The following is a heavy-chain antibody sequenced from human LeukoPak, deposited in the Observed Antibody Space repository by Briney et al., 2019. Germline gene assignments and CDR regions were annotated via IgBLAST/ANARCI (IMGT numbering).Heavy chain of an antibody. CDR3: ARGKSTFDY. CDR2: VSATEST. V-gene: IGHV4-61*09. D-gene: IGHD2-2*01. J-gene: IGHJ4*02. Sequence: SETLSLTCTVSGGSISSGDFFWTWIRQPAGKGLEWLGHVSATESTNYSPSLKSRVTTSMDTSKNQFSLKLSSVTAADTAVYYCARGKSTFDYWGQGTLVTVSS. CDR1: GGSISSGDFF.